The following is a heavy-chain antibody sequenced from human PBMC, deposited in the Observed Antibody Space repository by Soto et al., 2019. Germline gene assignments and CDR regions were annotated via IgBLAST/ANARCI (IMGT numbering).Heavy chain of an antibody. CDR2: IYWDDDE. CDR1: GFSLNTDGEG. CDR3: XXXXXXXXEDAQVGDFDY. Sequence: QITLKESGPTQVKPTQTLTLTCSFSGFSLNTDGEGVGWVRQPPGEALEWLALIYWDDDERYSPSLKTRLTITKDPSKNQVVLIXTXXXPVXXAXXYCXXXXXXXXEDAQVGDFDYWGQGTLVTVSS. J-gene: IGHJ4*02. V-gene: IGHV2-5*02. D-gene: IGHD3-16*01.